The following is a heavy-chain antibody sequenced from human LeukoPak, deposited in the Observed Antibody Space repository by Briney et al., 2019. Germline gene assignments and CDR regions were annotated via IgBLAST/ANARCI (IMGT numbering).Heavy chain of an antibody. D-gene: IGHD4-11*01. CDR2: ISSSGSTI. CDR3: ARVPGSNYNWFDP. J-gene: IGHJ5*02. Sequence: GGSLRLSCAASGFTFSDYYMSWIRQAPGKGLGWVSYISSSGSTIYYADPVKGRFTISRDNAKNSLYLQMNSLRAEDTAVYYCARVPGSNYNWFDPWGQGTLVTVSS. CDR1: GFTFSDYY. V-gene: IGHV3-11*01.